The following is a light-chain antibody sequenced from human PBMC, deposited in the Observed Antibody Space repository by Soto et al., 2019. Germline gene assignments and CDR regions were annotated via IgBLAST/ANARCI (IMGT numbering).Light chain of an antibody. Sequence: QSALTQPASVSGSPGQSITITCTETSSDIGGYNYVSWYQQHPGKTPKLMIYAVTNRPSGVSNRFSGSKSGNTASLTISGLQAEDEADYYCSSYTSSSTYVVFGGGTKLTVL. J-gene: IGLJ2*01. V-gene: IGLV2-14*01. CDR2: AVT. CDR1: SSDIGGYNY. CDR3: SSYTSSSTYVV.